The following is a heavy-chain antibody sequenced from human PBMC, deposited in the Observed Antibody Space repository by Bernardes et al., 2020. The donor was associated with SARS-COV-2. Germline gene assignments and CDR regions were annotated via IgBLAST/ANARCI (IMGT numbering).Heavy chain of an antibody. CDR3: AREYSSGWRHYYYYGMDV. J-gene: IGHJ6*02. Sequence: GGSLRLSCAASGFTFSSYWMHWVRQAPGKGLVWVSRINSDGSSTRYADSAKGRFTISRDNAKNTLYLQMNSLRAEDTAVYYCAREYSSGWRHYYYYGMDVWGQGTTVTVSS. CDR1: GFTFSSYW. D-gene: IGHD6-19*01. CDR2: INSDGSST. V-gene: IGHV3-74*01.